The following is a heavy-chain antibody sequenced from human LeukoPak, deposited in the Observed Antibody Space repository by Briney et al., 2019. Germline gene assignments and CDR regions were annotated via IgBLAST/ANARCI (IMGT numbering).Heavy chain of an antibody. J-gene: IGHJ4*02. D-gene: IGHD6-19*01. CDR3: ARGARGWYLRY. CDR1: GGSFSGYY. CDR2: INHSGST. V-gene: IGHV4-34*01. Sequence: SETLSLTYAVYGGSFSGYYWSWIRQPPGKGLEWIGEINHSGSTNYNPSLKSRVTISADTSKNQFSLKLSSVTAADTAVYYCARGARGWYLRYWGQGTLVTVSS.